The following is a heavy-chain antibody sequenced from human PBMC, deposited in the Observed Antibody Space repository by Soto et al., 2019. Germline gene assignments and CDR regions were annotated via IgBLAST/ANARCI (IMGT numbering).Heavy chain of an antibody. D-gene: IGHD1-26*01. CDR3: ATGIVGATMLDY. V-gene: IGHV4-59*01. CDR1: GGSISSYY. J-gene: IGHJ4*02. Sequence: SETLSLTCTVSGGSISSYYWSWIRQPPGKGLEWIGYIYYSGSTNYNPSLKSRVTISVDTSKNQFSLKLSSVTAADTAVYYCATGIVGATMLDYWGQGTLVTVSS. CDR2: IYYSGST.